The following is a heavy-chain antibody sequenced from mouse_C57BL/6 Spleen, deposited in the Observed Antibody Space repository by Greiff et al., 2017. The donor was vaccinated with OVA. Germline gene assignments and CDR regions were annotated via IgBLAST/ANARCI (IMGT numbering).Heavy chain of an antibody. CDR3: ARGITTVVEDYFDY. J-gene: IGHJ2*01. Sequence: EVQLVESGGGLVKPGGSLKLSCAASGFTFSDYGMHWVRQAPEKGLEWVAYISSGSSTIYYADTVKGRFTISRDNAKNTLFLQMTSLRSEDTAMYYCARGITTVVEDYFDYWGQGTTLTVSS. CDR1: GFTFSDYG. D-gene: IGHD1-1*01. V-gene: IGHV5-17*01. CDR2: ISSGSSTI.